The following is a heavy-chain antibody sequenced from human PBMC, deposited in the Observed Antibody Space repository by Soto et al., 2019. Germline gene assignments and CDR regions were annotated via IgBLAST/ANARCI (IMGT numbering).Heavy chain of an antibody. CDR2: LFGSGGGI. CDR1: GFTFRTYA. V-gene: IGHV3-23*04. J-gene: IGHJ4*02. D-gene: IGHD2-21*01. Sequence: DVQLVASGGGLVQPGTSLRLSCAASGFTFRTYAMSWVRQAPGKGLEWVAGLFGSGGGISYADSVKGRFTISRDNSKNVLYLQMDSLRAEDTAVYYCAKDRQPDGLWPFDHWGQGTRVTVSS. CDR3: AKDRQPDGLWPFDH.